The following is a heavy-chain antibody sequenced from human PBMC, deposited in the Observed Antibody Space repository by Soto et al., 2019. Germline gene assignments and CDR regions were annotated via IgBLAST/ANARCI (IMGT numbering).Heavy chain of an antibody. CDR2: INAGNGNT. CDR3: ARAYSMAPPTNWFDP. V-gene: IGHV1-3*01. J-gene: IGHJ5*02. D-gene: IGHD2-21*01. Sequence: SVKVSCKASGYTFTSYAMHWVRQAPGQRLEWMGWINAGNGNTKYSQKFQGRVTITRDTSASTAYMELSSLRSEDTAAYYCARAYSMAPPTNWFDPWGQGTLVTVSS. CDR1: GYTFTSYA.